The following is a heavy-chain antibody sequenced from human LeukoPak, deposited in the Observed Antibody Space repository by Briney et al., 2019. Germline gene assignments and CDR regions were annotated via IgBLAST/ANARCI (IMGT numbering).Heavy chain of an antibody. CDR2: TRNKANRYST. Sequence: PGGSLRLPCAASGFTFSDHYMDWVRQAPGKGLEWVGRTRNKANRYSTEYAASVKGRFTISTDDSKNSLYLQMNSLKTEDTAVYYCAKEARVLDYIDVWGKGTTVTVPS. D-gene: IGHD2-8*01. CDR3: AKEARVLDYIDV. CDR1: GFTFSDHY. V-gene: IGHV3-72*01. J-gene: IGHJ6*03.